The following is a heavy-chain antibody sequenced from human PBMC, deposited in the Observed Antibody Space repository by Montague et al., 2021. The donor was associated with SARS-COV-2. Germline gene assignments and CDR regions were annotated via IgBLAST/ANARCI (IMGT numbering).Heavy chain of an antibody. CDR1: GGSISSGGYY. D-gene: IGHD2-2*01. V-gene: IGHV4-31*03. Sequence: TLSLTCTVSGGSISSGGYYCSWIRQHPGKGLEWIGYIYYGGSTYNHPPLKSRLTIAVDTSKNRFSLKLSSVTAADTAMYYCARARVVAPTTRSWLDPWGQGTLVTVSS. CDR3: ARARVVAPTTRSWLDP. CDR2: IYYGGST. J-gene: IGHJ5*01.